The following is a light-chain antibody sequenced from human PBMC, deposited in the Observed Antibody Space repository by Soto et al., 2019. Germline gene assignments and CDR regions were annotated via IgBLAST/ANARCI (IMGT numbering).Light chain of an antibody. Sequence: EIVMTQSPATLSVSPGERATLSCRASQSLSSSYLGWYQQKPGQAPRLLIYGASSRATGVPDRFSGSGSGTDFTLSISSLEPEDFAVYYCQQRSDWPSFGQGTRLEIK. CDR3: QQRSDWPS. CDR1: QSLSSSY. V-gene: IGKV3D-20*02. CDR2: GAS. J-gene: IGKJ5*01.